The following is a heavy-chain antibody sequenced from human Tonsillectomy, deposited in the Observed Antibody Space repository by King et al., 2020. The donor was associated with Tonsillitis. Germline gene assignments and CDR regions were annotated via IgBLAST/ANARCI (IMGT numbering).Heavy chain of an antibody. J-gene: IGHJ5*02. D-gene: IGHD3-10*01. CDR2: INPSGGST. Sequence: VQLVESGAEVKKPGASVKVSCKASGYTFTSYYMHWVRQAPGQGLEWMGIINPSGGSTSYAQKFQGRVTMTRDTATSTVYMELSSLRSEDTRVYYCARDRITMVRGVRFRYNLFDPWGQGTLVTVSS. CDR1: GYTFTSYY. CDR3: ARDRITMVRGVRFRYNLFDP. V-gene: IGHV1-46*03.